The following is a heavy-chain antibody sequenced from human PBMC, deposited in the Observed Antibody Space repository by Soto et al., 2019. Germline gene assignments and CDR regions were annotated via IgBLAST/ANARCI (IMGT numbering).Heavy chain of an antibody. Sequence: EVQLVESGGGLVQPGGSLRLSCAASGFIFSDHYMDWVRQAPGKGLEWVSRSRNKADSYSTEYPASVKGRFTISRDDSKNSLYLQMNSLKTEDTAVYYCARTKEGLYGIDYWGQGTLVTVSS. CDR2: SRNKADSYST. J-gene: IGHJ4*02. D-gene: IGHD2-8*01. V-gene: IGHV3-72*01. CDR1: GFIFSDHY. CDR3: ARTKEGLYGIDY.